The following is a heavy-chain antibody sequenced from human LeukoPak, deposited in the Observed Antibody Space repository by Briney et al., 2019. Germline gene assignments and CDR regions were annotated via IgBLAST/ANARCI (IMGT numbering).Heavy chain of an antibody. CDR2: INHSGST. CDR1: GGSFSGYY. D-gene: IGHD1-26*01. Sequence: SETLSLTCAVYGGSFSGYYWSWIRQPPGKGLEWIGEINHSGSTNYNPSLKSRVTISVDTSKNQFSLKLSSVTAADTAVYYCARGMRELNAFDYWGQGTLVTVSS. J-gene: IGHJ4*02. V-gene: IGHV4-34*01. CDR3: ARGMRELNAFDY.